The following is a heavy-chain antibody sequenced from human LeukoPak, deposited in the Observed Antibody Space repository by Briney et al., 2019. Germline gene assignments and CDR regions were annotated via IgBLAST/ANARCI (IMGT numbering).Heavy chain of an antibody. V-gene: IGHV4-34*01. CDR2: INHSGST. J-gene: IGHJ4*02. Sequence: PSETLSLTCAVYGGSFSGHYWSWIRQPPGKGLDWIGEINHSGSTNYNPSLESRVTISVDTSKNHFSLKLSSVTAADTAVYYCASGQYYDLWSGYYVDWGQGTLVTVSA. CDR3: ASGQYYDLWSGYYVD. CDR1: GGSFSGHY. D-gene: IGHD3-3*01.